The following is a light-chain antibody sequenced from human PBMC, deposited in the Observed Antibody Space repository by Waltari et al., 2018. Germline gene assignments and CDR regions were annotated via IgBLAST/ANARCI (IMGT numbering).Light chain of an antibody. Sequence: DIVMTQSPDSLAVSLGERATINCKSSQSVLYSSNNKNYLAWYQQKPGQPPTLLIYWASTRESGVPDRFSGSGSGTDFTLTISSLQAEDVAVYYCQQYYSAWAFGQGTKVEIK. CDR2: WAS. V-gene: IGKV4-1*01. CDR3: QQYYSAWA. CDR1: QSVLYSSNNKNY. J-gene: IGKJ1*01.